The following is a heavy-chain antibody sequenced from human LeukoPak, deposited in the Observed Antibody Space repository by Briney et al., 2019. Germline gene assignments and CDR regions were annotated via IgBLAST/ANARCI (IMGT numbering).Heavy chain of an antibody. CDR3: ARNPVLRYFDWSAYYYYGMDV. D-gene: IGHD3-9*01. Sequence: ASVKVSCKASGYTFTSYDINWVRQATGQGLEWVGWMDPNSGKTGYAQKFQGRVTMTRDTSISTAYMELSSLRSDDTAVYYCARNPVLRYFDWSAYYYYGMDVWGQGTTVTVSS. CDR1: GYTFTSYD. CDR2: MDPNSGKT. J-gene: IGHJ6*02. V-gene: IGHV1-8*01.